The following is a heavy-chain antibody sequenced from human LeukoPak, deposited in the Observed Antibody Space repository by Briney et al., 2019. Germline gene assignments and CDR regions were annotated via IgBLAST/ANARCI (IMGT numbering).Heavy chain of an antibody. CDR1: GFTFSSYA. V-gene: IGHV3-23*01. CDR3: ARPSITLVRGELVYYFDY. D-gene: IGHD3-10*01. J-gene: IGHJ4*02. CDR2: ISGSGGST. Sequence: PGGSLRLSCAASGFTFSSYAMSWVRQAPGKGLEWVSAISGSGGSTYYADSVKGRFTISRDNSKNTLYLQMNSLRAEDTAVYYCARPSITLVRGELVYYFDYWGQGTLVTVSS.